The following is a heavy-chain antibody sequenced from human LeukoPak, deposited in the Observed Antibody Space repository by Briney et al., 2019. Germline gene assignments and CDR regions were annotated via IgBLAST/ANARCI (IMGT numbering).Heavy chain of an antibody. CDR1: GGSISNYY. J-gene: IGHJ3*02. CDR3: ARFHAVAVTSSDAFDM. D-gene: IGHD6-19*01. Sequence: SETLSLTCTVSGGSISNYYWRWIRQPPGKGLEWIGFIYYTGSTNYNPSLKSRVSISVDTSNNQFSLKLNSVSAADTAVYYCARFHAVAVTSSDAFDMWGQGTLVTVSS. V-gene: IGHV4-59*01. CDR2: IYYTGST.